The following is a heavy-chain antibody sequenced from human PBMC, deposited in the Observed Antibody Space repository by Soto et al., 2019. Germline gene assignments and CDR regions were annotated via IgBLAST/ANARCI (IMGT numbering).Heavy chain of an antibody. Sequence: GGSLRLSCAASGFTFSSYGMHWARQAPGKGLEWVAVISYDGSNKYYADSVKGRFTISRDNSKNTLYLQMNSLRAEDTAVYYCAKDIVVVPAAIKILDYYGMDVWGQGTTVTVSS. CDR2: ISYDGSNK. V-gene: IGHV3-30*18. CDR1: GFTFSSYG. CDR3: AKDIVVVPAAIKILDYYGMDV. D-gene: IGHD2-2*02. J-gene: IGHJ6*02.